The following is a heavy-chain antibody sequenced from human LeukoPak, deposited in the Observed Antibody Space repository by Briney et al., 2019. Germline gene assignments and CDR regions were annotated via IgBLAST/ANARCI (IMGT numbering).Heavy chain of an antibody. J-gene: IGHJ4*02. V-gene: IGHV1-18*01. D-gene: IGHD3-22*01. Sequence: ASVKVSCKASGYTFTSYGISWVRQAPGQGLEWMGWISAYNGNTNYAQKLQGRVTMTTDTSTSTAYMELSSLRAEDTAVYYCAGDSTRTYYYDSSGYYGYFDYWGQGTLVTVSS. CDR1: GYTFTSYG. CDR2: ISAYNGNT. CDR3: AGDSTRTYYYDSSGYYGYFDY.